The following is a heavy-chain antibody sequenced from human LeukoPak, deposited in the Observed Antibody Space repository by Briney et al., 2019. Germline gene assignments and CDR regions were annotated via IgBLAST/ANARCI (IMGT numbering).Heavy chain of an antibody. CDR1: GGAVSSSSNC. CDR3: ARSHTGIAAGGTVYYFDY. D-gene: IGHD6-13*01. J-gene: IGHJ4*02. V-gene: IGHV4-39*01. CDR2: IYYGGRT. Sequence: SETLSLTCTVSGGAVSSSSNCWGWSRQPPGKGLGWSGNIYYGGRTLYSPSLNSRVTLSVDTSKSQLCLKLSSVPAADPAVYFPARSHTGIAAGGTVYYFDYWGQGTLVTVSS.